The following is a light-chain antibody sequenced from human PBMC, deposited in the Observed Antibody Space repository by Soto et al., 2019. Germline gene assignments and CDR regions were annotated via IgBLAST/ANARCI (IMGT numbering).Light chain of an antibody. CDR1: QSISTY. Sequence: DIQMTQSPSSLSASVGDRVTITCRASQSISTYLHWYQQKPGKAPKLLIYNASILQSGVTSRFSGLGSRTDFTLTISSLQPEDFPTYYCQQSYSPPRTFGQGTKVEIK. CDR2: NAS. J-gene: IGKJ1*01. CDR3: QQSYSPPRT. V-gene: IGKV1-39*01.